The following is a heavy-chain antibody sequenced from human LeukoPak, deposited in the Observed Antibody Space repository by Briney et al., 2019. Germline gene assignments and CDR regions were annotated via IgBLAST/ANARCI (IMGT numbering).Heavy chain of an antibody. Sequence: PSETLSLTCTVSGGSISSYYWSWLRQPAGKELEWIGRIYTSGSTNYNPSLKSRVTISVDTSKNQFSLKLSSVTAADTAVYYCARATAGYYDFWSGYLGDAFDIWGQGTMVTVSS. CDR3: ARATAGYYDFWSGYLGDAFDI. J-gene: IGHJ3*02. CDR1: GGSISSYY. V-gene: IGHV4-4*07. CDR2: IYTSGST. D-gene: IGHD3-3*01.